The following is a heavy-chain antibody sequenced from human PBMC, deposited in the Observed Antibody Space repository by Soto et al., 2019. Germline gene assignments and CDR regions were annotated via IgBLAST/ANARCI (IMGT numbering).Heavy chain of an antibody. CDR1: GYTFTSYG. V-gene: IGHV1-18*01. J-gene: IGHJ4*02. CDR3: ARSGSWYGLAWDDY. Sequence: ASVKVSCKASGYTFTSYGIRWVRHAPGQGLELMGWISAYNGNTNYAQKLQGRVTMTTDTSTSTAYMELRSLRSGDTAVYYCARSGSWYGLAWDDYCGQGTLVTVYS. CDR2: ISAYNGNT. D-gene: IGHD6-13*01.